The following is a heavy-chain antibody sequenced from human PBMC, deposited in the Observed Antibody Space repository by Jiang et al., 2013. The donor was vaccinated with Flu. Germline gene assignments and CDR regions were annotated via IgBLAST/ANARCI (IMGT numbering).Heavy chain of an antibody. CDR1: GDSVSTNIAA. CDR3: ARDASSGLDY. J-gene: IGHJ4*02. CDR2: TYYRSKWNK. Sequence: SQTLSLTCAISGDSVSTNIAAWNWIRQSPSRGLEWLGRTYYRSKWNKDYAVSVNSRIIINSDTSKNQLSLQLNSVTPEDTAVYYCARDASSGLDYWGQGTLVTVSS. V-gene: IGHV6-1*01. D-gene: IGHD3-22*01.